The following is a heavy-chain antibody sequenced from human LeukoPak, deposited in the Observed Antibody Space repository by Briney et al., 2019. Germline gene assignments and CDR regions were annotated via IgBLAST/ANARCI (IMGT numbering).Heavy chain of an antibody. J-gene: IGHJ4*02. V-gene: IGHV4-39*07. CDR3: ASADSSGYYGPPDQY. CDR1: GGSISSSSYY. CDR2: ICYSGST. Sequence: SETLSLTCTVSGGSISSSSYYWGWIRQPPGKGLEWIGSICYSGSTYYNPSLKSRVTISVDTSKNQFSLKLSSVTAADTAVYYCASADSSGYYGPPDQYWGQGTLVTVSS. D-gene: IGHD3-22*01.